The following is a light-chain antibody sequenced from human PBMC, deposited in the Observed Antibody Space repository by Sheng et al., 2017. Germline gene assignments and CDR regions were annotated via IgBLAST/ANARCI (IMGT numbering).Light chain of an antibody. CDR2: GAS. CDR3: QQYGSSVLT. J-gene: IGKJ4*01. CDR1: QSVGTH. V-gene: IGKV3-15*01. Sequence: DIVMTQSPATLSVSPGERATLSCRASQSVGTHLAWYQQKLGQAPRLLIYGASTRATGVPARFSGSGSGTEFTLTINRLEPEDFAVYYCQQYGSSVLTFGGGTQVEIK.